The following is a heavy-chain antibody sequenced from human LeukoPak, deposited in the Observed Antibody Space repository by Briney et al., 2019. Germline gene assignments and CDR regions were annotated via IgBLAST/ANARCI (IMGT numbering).Heavy chain of an antibody. Sequence: PGGSLRHSCAASGFTFSSHWVHWVRQAPGKGLVWVSRINSDGSSTSYADSVKGRFTISRDNAKNTLYLQMNSLRVEDTAVYYCAREWSGFGELPDYWGQGTLVTVSS. CDR2: INSDGSST. D-gene: IGHD3-10*01. J-gene: IGHJ4*02. CDR1: GFTFSSHW. CDR3: AREWSGFGELPDY. V-gene: IGHV3-74*01.